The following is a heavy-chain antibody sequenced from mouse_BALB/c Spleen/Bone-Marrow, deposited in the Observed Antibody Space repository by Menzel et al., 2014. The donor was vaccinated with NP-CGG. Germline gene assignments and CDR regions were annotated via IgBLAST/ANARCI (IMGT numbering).Heavy chain of an antibody. CDR3: ATYYRYDRRFAY. J-gene: IGHJ3*01. CDR1: GFNIKDTY. V-gene: IGHV14-3*02. CDR2: IDPANGNT. Sequence: VQLQQPGAELVKPGASVKLSCTASGFNIKDTYMHWVKQRPEQGLEWIGRIDPANGNTKYDPKFQGKVTITADTSSNTAYLQLSSLTSEDTAVYYCATYYRYDRRFAYWGQGTLVTVSA. D-gene: IGHD2-14*01.